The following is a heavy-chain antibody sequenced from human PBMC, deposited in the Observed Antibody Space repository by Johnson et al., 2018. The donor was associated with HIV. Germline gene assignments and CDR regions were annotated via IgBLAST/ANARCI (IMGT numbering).Heavy chain of an antibody. Sequence: QVQLVESGGGVVQPGRSLRLSCAASGFTFSSYGMHWVRQAPGKGLEWVAVIWYDGSNKYYADSVKGRFTISRDNSKNTLYLQMNSLRAEDTAVYYCAKDKEYSSSPGAFHIWGQGTMVTVSS. CDR2: IWYDGSNK. J-gene: IGHJ3*02. CDR1: GFTFSSYG. V-gene: IGHV3-33*06. D-gene: IGHD6-6*01. CDR3: AKDKEYSSSPGAFHI.